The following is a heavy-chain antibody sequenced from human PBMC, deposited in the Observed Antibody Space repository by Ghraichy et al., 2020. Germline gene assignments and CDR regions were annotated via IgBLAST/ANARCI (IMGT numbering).Heavy chain of an antibody. CDR3: ARAPGGWYYYYGMDV. J-gene: IGHJ6*02. V-gene: IGHV1-2*02. D-gene: IGHD3-16*01. CDR1: GYTFTGYY. Sequence: ASVKVSCKASGYTFTGYYMLWVLQSPVQGLEWMGWINPNSGGTNYAQKFQGRVTMTRDTSISTAYMELSRLRSDDTAVYYCARAPGGWYYYYGMDVWGQGTTVTVSS. CDR2: INPNSGGT.